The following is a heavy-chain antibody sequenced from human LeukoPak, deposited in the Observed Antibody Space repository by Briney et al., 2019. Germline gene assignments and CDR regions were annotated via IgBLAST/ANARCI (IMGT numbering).Heavy chain of an antibody. CDR1: GGSISSSSYY. Sequence: PSETLSLTCTVSGGSISSSSYYWGWIRQPPGKGLEWTGSIYSSGGTHYNPSLKSRVTISVSVETSKNQFSLKLSSVTAADTAVYYCARGGTYYYDSFDYWGQGTLVTVSS. D-gene: IGHD3-22*01. CDR2: IYSSGGT. J-gene: IGHJ4*02. CDR3: ARGGTYYYDSFDY. V-gene: IGHV4-39*07.